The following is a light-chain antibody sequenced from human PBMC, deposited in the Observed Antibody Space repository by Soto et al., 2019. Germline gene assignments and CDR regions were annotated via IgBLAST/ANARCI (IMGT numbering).Light chain of an antibody. CDR1: QSLDSTS. CDR2: GAS. V-gene: IGKV3-20*01. CDR3: QQLNSYPLT. J-gene: IGKJ4*01. Sequence: EVVLTQSPGTLSLSPGERATLSCRASQSLDSTSLAWYQQKPGQSPRLVIYGASRRATGIPDRFSGSGSGTDFILTIDRLEPEDFAVYYCQQLNSYPLTFGGGTKVEIK.